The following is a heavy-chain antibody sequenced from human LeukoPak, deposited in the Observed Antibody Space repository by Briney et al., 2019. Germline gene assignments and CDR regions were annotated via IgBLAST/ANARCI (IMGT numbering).Heavy chain of an antibody. V-gene: IGHV3-48*03. J-gene: IGHJ4*02. D-gene: IGHD6-13*01. Sequence: GGSLRLSCAASGFTFSSYEMNWVRQAPGKGLEWVSYISSSGSTIYYADSVKGRFTISRDNAKNSLYLQMNSLRAEDTAVYYCARDIQQLVGGDYYFDYWGQGTLVTVSS. CDR1: GFTFSSYE. CDR2: ISSSGSTI. CDR3: ARDIQQLVGGDYYFDY.